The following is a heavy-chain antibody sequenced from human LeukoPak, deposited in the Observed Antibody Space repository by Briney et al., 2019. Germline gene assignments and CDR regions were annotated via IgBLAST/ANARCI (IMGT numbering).Heavy chain of an antibody. Sequence: SETLSLTCTVSGGSISSYYWSWIRQPPGKGLEWIGYIYYSGSTNYNPSLKSRVTISVDTSKNQFSLTLSSVTAADTAVYYCARMVYATIDYWGQGTLVTVSS. J-gene: IGHJ4*02. D-gene: IGHD2-8*01. V-gene: IGHV4-59*01. CDR1: GGSISSYY. CDR3: ARMVYATIDY. CDR2: IYYSGST.